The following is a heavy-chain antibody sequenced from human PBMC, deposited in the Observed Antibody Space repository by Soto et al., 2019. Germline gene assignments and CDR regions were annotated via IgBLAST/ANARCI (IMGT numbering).Heavy chain of an antibody. Sequence: EVHLLESGGDLVQPGGTLILSCVASGYPFGDYAKRWVRQAPGKGLEWVSAIGPTEAHAPAYAASVKGRFTISRDNSRNILYLQMTNLRAEDTGVYYCAKDAIPYNGRDDAFDLWGQGTMVTVSS. CDR3: AKDAIPYNGRDDAFDL. CDR1: GYPFGDYA. D-gene: IGHD2-2*02. J-gene: IGHJ3*01. CDR2: IGPTEAHAP. V-gene: IGHV3-23*01.